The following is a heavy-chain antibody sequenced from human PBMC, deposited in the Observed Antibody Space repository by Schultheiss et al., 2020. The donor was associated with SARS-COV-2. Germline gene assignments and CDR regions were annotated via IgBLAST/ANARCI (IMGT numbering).Heavy chain of an antibody. Sequence: SGPTLVKPTQTLTLTCTFSGFSLSTSGVGVGWIRQSPGRALEWIGSVYYSGDTYYNPSFKSRATLSVDTAKDQFFIELKFVTAADTAVYYCARHNNPSSGVYFNVWNYFFFGMDVWGRGTTVTVSS. V-gene: IGHV4-39*01. CDR1: GFSLSTSGVG. CDR2: VYYSGDT. D-gene: IGHD3-10*01. CDR3: ARHNNPSSGVYFNVWNYFFFGMDV. J-gene: IGHJ6*02.